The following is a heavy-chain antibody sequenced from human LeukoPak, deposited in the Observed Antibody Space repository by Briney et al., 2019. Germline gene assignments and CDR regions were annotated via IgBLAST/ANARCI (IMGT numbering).Heavy chain of an antibody. CDR3: ARDIRGSSGYSNSNY. J-gene: IGHJ4*02. CDR1: GYTFTGYY. CDR2: INPNSGDT. D-gene: IGHD3-22*01. Sequence: ASVKVSCKASGYTFTGYYMHWVRQAPGQGLEWMGWINPNSGDTNYAQKFQGRVTMTRDTSISTAYMELSRLRSDDTAVYYCARDIRGSSGYSNSNYWGQGTLVTVSS. V-gene: IGHV1-2*02.